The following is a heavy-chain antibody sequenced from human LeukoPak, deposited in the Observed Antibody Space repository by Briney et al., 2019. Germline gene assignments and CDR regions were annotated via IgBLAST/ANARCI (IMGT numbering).Heavy chain of an antibody. CDR1: GGSISSGGYY. D-gene: IGHD3-3*01. CDR3: ARDRSYYDFWSGAPGAFDI. Sequence: SETLSLTCTVSGGSISSGGYYWSWIRQPPGKGLEWIGYIYHSGSTYYNPSLKSRVTISVDRSKNQFSLKLSSVTAADTAVYYCARDRSYYDFWSGAPGAFDIWGQGTMVTVSS. CDR2: IYHSGST. V-gene: IGHV4-30-2*01. J-gene: IGHJ3*02.